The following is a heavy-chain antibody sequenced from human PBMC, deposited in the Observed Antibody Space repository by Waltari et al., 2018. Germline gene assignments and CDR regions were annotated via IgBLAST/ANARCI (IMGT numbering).Heavy chain of an antibody. J-gene: IGHJ4*02. Sequence: QVQLVQSGAEVKKPGASVKVSCKASGYTFTGYSMHWVRQAPGQGLEWMGCINPNSGATNYAQKFQGRLTMTRHTSSSTAYMELSRLKSDDTAVYYCARGLRGSYYVLPFDYGGQGTLVTVSS. V-gene: IGHV1-2*02. CDR3: ARGLRGSYYVLPFDY. D-gene: IGHD1-26*01. CDR2: INPNSGAT. CDR1: GYTFTGYS.